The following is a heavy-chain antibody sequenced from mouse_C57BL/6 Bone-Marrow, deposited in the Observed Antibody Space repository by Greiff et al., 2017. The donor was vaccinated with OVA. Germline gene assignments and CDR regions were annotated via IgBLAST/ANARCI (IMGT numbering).Heavy chain of an antibody. J-gene: IGHJ2*01. CDR2: ISYDGSN. CDR3: ARGAVTTRYSFDY. CDR1: GYSITSGYY. D-gene: IGHD2-2*01. Sequence: EVQLVESGPGLVKPSQSLSLTCSVTGYSITSGYYWNWIRQSPANKLEWMGYISYDGSNNYNPSLKNRIPITRDTTKNQFFRKLNSVTSEDTATYYCARGAVTTRYSFDYWGQGTTLTVSS. V-gene: IGHV3-6*01.